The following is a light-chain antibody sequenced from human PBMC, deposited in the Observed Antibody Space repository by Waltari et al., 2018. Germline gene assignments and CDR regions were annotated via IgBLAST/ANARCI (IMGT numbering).Light chain of an antibody. CDR2: VAS. J-gene: IGKJ2*01. CDR1: QNIGTY. V-gene: IGKV1-39*01. CDR3: QQSDSTPYT. Sequence: DIQMTQSPSSLSASIGDRVTLTCRSSQNIGTYLNCYQQRPGKAPKVLISVASTLQSGVPSRFSGSGSGTEFTLTITNLQPEDFAVYYCQQSDSTPYTFGQGTTLESK.